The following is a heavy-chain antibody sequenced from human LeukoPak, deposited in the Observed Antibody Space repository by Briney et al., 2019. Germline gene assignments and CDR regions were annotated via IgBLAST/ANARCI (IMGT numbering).Heavy chain of an antibody. CDR2: INPRGDST. D-gene: IGHD6-19*01. CDR1: GHTFSNDY. Sequence: GSVKVSCMASGHTFSNDYIHWVRQAPGRGLEWMGMINPRGDSTNYAQKFQGRVSMTRDTSTGTVYMELSSLRSDDTAVYFCARATIAVSSDWYFALWGRGTLLTVSS. V-gene: IGHV1-46*01. CDR3: ARATIAVSSDWYFAL. J-gene: IGHJ2*01.